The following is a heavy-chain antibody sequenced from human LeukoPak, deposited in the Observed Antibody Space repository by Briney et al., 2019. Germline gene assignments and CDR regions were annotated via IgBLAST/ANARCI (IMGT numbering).Heavy chain of an antibody. V-gene: IGHV1-69*04. CDR3: ARGGVPYYYDSSGRSFFDY. CDR1: GGTFSSYA. Sequence: SVKVSCKASGGTFSSYAISWVRQAPGQGLEWMGRIIPILGIANYAQKFQGRVTITADKSTSTAYMELSSLRSEDTAVYYCARGGVPYYYDSSGRSFFDYWGQGTLVTVSS. J-gene: IGHJ4*02. CDR2: IIPILGIA. D-gene: IGHD3-22*01.